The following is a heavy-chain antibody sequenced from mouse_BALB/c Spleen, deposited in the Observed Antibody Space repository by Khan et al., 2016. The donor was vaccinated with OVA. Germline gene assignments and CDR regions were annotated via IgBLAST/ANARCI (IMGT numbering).Heavy chain of an antibody. Sequence: VQLQQSGAELVRSGASVKLSCTASGFNIKDYYIHWMKQRPKQGLEWIGWIDPENGDTECAPKFQGKATMTADIPSNTAYLLLSSLTSEDTAVYYCSAAKLSHWFASWGQGTLVTVSA. CDR1: GFNIKDYY. CDR2: IDPENGDT. CDR3: SAAKLSHWFAS. J-gene: IGHJ3*01. D-gene: IGHD1-3*01. V-gene: IGHV14-4*02.